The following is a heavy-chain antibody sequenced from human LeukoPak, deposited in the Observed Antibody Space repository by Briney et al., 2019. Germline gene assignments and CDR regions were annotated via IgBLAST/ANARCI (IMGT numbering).Heavy chain of an antibody. CDR2: IYYSGST. Sequence: PSETLSLTCTVSGGSISSYYWSWIRQPPGKGLEWIGYIYYSGSTNYNPSLKSRVTISVDTSKNQFSLKLSSVTVADTAVYYCARGGAVTTTPFDYWGQGTLVTVSS. V-gene: IGHV4-59*12. J-gene: IGHJ4*02. CDR3: ARGGAVTTTPFDY. D-gene: IGHD4-17*01. CDR1: GGSISSYY.